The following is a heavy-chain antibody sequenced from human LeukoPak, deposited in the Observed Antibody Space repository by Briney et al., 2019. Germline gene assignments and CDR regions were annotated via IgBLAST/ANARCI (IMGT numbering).Heavy chain of an antibody. CDR2: IYYSGST. CDR1: GGSISSYY. D-gene: IGHD6-13*01. J-gene: IGHJ5*02. V-gene: IGHV4-59*12. CDR3: ARRPYSSSWYVWFDP. Sequence: PSETLSLTCTVSGGSISSYYWSWIRQPPGRGLEWIGYIYYSGSTNYNPSLKSRVTISVDTSKNQFSLKLSSVTAADTAVYYCARRPYSSSWYVWFDPWGQGTLVTVSS.